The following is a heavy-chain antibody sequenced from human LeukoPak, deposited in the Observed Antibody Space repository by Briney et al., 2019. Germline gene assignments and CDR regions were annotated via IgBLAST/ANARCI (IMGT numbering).Heavy chain of an antibody. V-gene: IGHV3-30*02. CDR1: GFTFSSYG. J-gene: IGHJ4*02. D-gene: IGHD3-10*01. CDR2: IRYDGSNK. CDR3: AKDHITMVPLGY. Sequence: GGSLRLSCAASGFTFSSYGMHWVRQAPGKGLEWVVFIRYDGSNKYYADSVKGRFTISRDNSKNTLYLQMNSLRAEDTAVYYCAKDHITMVPLGYWGQGTLVTVSS.